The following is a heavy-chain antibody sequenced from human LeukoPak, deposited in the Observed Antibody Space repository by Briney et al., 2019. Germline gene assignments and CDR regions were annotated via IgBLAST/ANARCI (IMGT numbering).Heavy chain of an antibody. Sequence: PGGSLRLSCAVSGFTLNTYGMNWGPQSPGKGLEWFSSNSTSSRDIYDADSVKGRFTISRDNAKNSMHLQMNRLRAEDTAVYYCARDDRDISAFRFDYWGHGILVTVSS. CDR3: ARDDRDISAFRFDY. J-gene: IGHJ4*01. CDR1: GFTLNTYG. D-gene: IGHD3-16*02. V-gene: IGHV3-21*01. CDR2: NSTSSRDI.